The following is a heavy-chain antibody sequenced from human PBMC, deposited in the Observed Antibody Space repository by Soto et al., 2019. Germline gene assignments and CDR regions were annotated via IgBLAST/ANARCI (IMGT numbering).Heavy chain of an antibody. J-gene: IGHJ3*02. Sequence: EVQLVETGGGLIEPGGSLRLSCAASGLIVSTNYMNWVRQAPGKGLVWVSVLYSGGSTHYAGSMKGRFFISRDNSNNTVNLQMNSLRAEDTAVYYCARDRPGDEGDAFDIWGHGTLVTVSS. D-gene: IGHD3-10*01. CDR2: LYSGGST. CDR1: GLIVSTNY. CDR3: ARDRPGDEGDAFDI. V-gene: IGHV3-53*02.